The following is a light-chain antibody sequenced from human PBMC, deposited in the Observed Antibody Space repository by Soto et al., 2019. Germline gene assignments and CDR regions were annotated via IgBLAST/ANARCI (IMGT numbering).Light chain of an antibody. CDR3: QQSYNTPLT. Sequence: DIQMTQSPSSLSASVGDRVTITCRASQGIGTDLGWYRQKPGRAPERLIYSTSSLQSGVPSRFRGGASGTDFTLTISSLQLDDFATYYCQQSYNTPLTFGQGTKV. V-gene: IGKV1-39*01. CDR2: STS. CDR1: QGIGTD. J-gene: IGKJ1*01.